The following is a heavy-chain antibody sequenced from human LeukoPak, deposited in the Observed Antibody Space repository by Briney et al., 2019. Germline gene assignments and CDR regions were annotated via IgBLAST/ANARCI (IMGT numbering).Heavy chain of an antibody. CDR1: GYTFTGYY. Sequence: SCKASGYTFTGYYMHWVRQAPGKGLEWVAVIWYDGSNKYYADSVKGRFTISRDNSKNTLYLQMNSLRAEGTAVYYCARDRGSSWSFDYWGQGTLVTVSS. J-gene: IGHJ4*02. D-gene: IGHD6-13*01. CDR3: ARDRGSSWSFDY. V-gene: IGHV3-33*01. CDR2: IWYDGSNK.